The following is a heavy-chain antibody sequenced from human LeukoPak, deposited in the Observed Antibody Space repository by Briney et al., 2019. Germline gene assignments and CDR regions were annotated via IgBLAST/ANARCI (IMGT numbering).Heavy chain of an antibody. Sequence: SETLSLTCTVSGGSISSYYWSWIRQPPGKGLEWIGYIYYSGSTYYNPSLKSRVTISVDTSKNQFSLKLSSVTAADTAVYYCARDGRPYCSGGSCYWRQWFDPWGQGTLVTVSS. V-gene: IGHV4-59*12. CDR1: GGSISSYY. CDR3: ARDGRPYCSGGSCYWRQWFDP. D-gene: IGHD2-15*01. J-gene: IGHJ5*02. CDR2: IYYSGST.